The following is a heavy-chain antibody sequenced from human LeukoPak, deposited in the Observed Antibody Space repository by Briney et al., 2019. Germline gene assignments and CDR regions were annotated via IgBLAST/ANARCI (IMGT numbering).Heavy chain of an antibody. Sequence: SETLSLTCAVSGGSISSGGYSWSWIRQPAGKGLEWIGRVYSSGSTSYNTSLKSRVTMSVDTSKNQFSLKLASVTAADTAVYYCTRDRYSQGPPYYFESWGQGTLVTVSS. CDR2: VYSSGST. J-gene: IGHJ4*02. V-gene: IGHV4-61*02. CDR3: TRDRYSQGPPYYFES. D-gene: IGHD5-18*01. CDR1: GGSISSGGYS.